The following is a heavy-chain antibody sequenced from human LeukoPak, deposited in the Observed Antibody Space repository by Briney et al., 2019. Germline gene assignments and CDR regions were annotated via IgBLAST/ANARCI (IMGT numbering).Heavy chain of an antibody. D-gene: IGHD5-18*01. CDR3: AKARDTDMQANDAFDI. CDR1: GFIFSTYR. J-gene: IGHJ3*02. Sequence: GGSLRLSCVGSGFIFSTYRMSWVRQTPGRGLEWVANIQQDWSEEYYLDSVKGRFTISRDNAKNSLYLQLNSLRAEDTAIYYCAKARDTDMQANDAFDIWGQGAMVTVSS. V-gene: IGHV3-7*01. CDR2: IQQDWSEE.